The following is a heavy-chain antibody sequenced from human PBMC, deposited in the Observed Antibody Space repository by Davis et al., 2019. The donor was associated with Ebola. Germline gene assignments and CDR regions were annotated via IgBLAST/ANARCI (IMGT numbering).Heavy chain of an antibody. CDR2: IYHSGST. J-gene: IGHJ6*04. Sequence: MPGGSLRLSCTVSGGSISSYYWGWIRQPPGKGLEWIGSIYHSGSTYYNPSLKSRVTISVDTSKNQFSLKLSSVTAADTAVYYCARDLAMTGTWDGVFYYYGMDVWGKGTTVTVSS. V-gene: IGHV4-38-2*02. CDR1: GGSISSYY. CDR3: ARDLAMTGTWDGVFYYYGMDV. D-gene: IGHD1-7*01.